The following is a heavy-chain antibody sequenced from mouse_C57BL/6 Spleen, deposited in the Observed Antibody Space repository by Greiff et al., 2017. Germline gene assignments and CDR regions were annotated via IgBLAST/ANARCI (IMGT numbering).Heavy chain of an antibody. CDR1: GYAFTNYL. D-gene: IGHD1-1*01. J-gene: IGHJ4*01. V-gene: IGHV1-54*01. CDR3: ARGLDYYGSSYGYAMDY. Sequence: VKLQQSGAELVRPGTSVKVSCKASGYAFTNYLIEWVKQRPGQGLEWIGVINPGSGGTNYNEKFKGKATLTADKSSSTAYMQLSSLTSEDSAVYFCARGLDYYGSSYGYAMDYWGQGTSVTVSS. CDR2: INPGSGGT.